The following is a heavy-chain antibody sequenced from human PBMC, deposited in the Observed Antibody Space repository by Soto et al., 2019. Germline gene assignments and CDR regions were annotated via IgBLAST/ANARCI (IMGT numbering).Heavy chain of an antibody. CDR1: GYTFTSYA. V-gene: IGHV1-3*01. CDR3: ARDGSSSWDFDY. CDR2: INAGNGNT. Sequence: SCKTSGYTFTSYAMHWVRQAPGQRLEWMGWINAGNGNTKYSQKFQGRVTITRDTSASTAYMELSSLRSEDAAVYYCARDGSSSWDFDYWGQGTLVTVSS. D-gene: IGHD6-13*01. J-gene: IGHJ4*02.